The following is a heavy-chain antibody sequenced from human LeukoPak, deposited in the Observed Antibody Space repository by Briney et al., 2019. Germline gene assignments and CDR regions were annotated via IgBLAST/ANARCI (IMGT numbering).Heavy chain of an antibody. CDR2: ISYDGSNK. Sequence: PGGSLRLSCAASGFTFSSYGMHWVRQAPGKGLEWVAVISYDGSNKYYADSVKGRFTVSRDNSKNTLYLQMNSLRAEDTAVYYCARGRTYLPTPFDIWGQGTMVTVSS. V-gene: IGHV3-30*03. CDR1: GFTFSSYG. D-gene: IGHD4-23*01. J-gene: IGHJ3*02. CDR3: ARGRTYLPTPFDI.